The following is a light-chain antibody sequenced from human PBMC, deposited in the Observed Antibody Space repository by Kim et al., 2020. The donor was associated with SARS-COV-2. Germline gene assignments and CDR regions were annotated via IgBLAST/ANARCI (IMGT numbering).Light chain of an antibody. V-gene: IGLV4-69*01. CDR3: QTWGTGIVV. CDR2: LNSDGSH. Sequence: AGKLTCTVSSGHSSDAVAWHQQQTEKGPRYLMKLNSDGSHSKGDGIPDRFSGSSSGAERYLTISSLQSEDEADYYCQTWGTGIVVFGGGTQLTVL. J-gene: IGLJ2*01. CDR1: SGHSSDA.